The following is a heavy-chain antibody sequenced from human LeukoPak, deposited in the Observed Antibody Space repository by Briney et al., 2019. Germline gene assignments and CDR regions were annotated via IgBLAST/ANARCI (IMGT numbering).Heavy chain of an antibody. CDR2: IRYDGSNK. CDR3: AKEGYSRGYYSYYYMDV. Sequence: GGSLRLSCAASGFTFSNYGMHWVRQAPGKGLEWVTFIRYDGSNKYYADSVKGRFTISRDNFKNTLYLQTNSLRAEDTAVYYCAKEGYSRGYYSYYYMDVWGKGTTVTVSS. J-gene: IGHJ6*03. CDR1: GFTFSNYG. D-gene: IGHD6-13*01. V-gene: IGHV3-30*02.